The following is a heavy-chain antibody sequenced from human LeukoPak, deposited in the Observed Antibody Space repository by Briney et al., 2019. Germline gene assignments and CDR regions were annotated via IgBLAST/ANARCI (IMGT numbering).Heavy chain of an antibody. CDR2: ISWNSGNI. J-gene: IGHJ6*02. Sequence: GGSLRLSCAASGFRFDDYAMHWVRQAPGKGLEWVSAISWNSGNIGYADSVKGRFTISRDNAKNCLYLQMNSLRAEDTALYYCAKDRLGGTFYSYYGMDVWAKGPRSPSP. CDR3: AKDRLGGTFYSYYGMDV. V-gene: IGHV3-9*01. D-gene: IGHD1-26*01. CDR1: GFRFDDYA.